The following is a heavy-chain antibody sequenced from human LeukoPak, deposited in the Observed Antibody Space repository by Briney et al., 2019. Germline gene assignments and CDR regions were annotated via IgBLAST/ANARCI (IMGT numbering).Heavy chain of an antibody. V-gene: IGHV1-2*02. D-gene: IGHD3-22*01. Sequence: ASVKVSCKASGYTFTGYYMRWVRQAPGQGLEWMGWINPNSGGTNYAQKFQGRVTMTRDTSISTAYMELSRLRSDDTAVYYCARSYHSSGYPPYFDYWGQGTLVTVSS. CDR1: GYTFTGYY. CDR3: ARSYHSSGYPPYFDY. J-gene: IGHJ4*02. CDR2: INPNSGGT.